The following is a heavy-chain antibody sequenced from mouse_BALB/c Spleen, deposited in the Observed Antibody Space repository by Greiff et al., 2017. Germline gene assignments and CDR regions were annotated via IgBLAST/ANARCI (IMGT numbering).Heavy chain of an antibody. CDR1: GFSLTGYG. CDR3: ARGGNYVYYFDY. Sequence: QVQLKESGPGLVAPSQSLSITCTVSGFSLTGYGVNWVRQPPGKGLEWLGMIWGDGSTDYNSALKSRLSISKDNSKSQVFLKMNSLQTDDTAMYYCARGGNYVYYFDYWGQGTTLTVSS. V-gene: IGHV2-6-7*01. D-gene: IGHD2-1*01. J-gene: IGHJ2*01. CDR2: IWGDGST.